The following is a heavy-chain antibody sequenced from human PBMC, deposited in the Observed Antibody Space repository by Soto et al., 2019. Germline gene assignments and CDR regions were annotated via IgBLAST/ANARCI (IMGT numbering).Heavy chain of an antibody. D-gene: IGHD4-17*01. Sequence: ASVKVSCKASGYTFTSYGISWVRQAPGQGLEWMGWISAYNGNTNYAQKLQGRVTMTTDTSTSTAYMELRSLRSDDTAVYYCARDLTVTPTGDYYYMDVWGKGTTVTVSS. CDR3: ARDLTVTPTGDYYYMDV. V-gene: IGHV1-18*01. CDR2: ISAYNGNT. CDR1: GYTFTSYG. J-gene: IGHJ6*03.